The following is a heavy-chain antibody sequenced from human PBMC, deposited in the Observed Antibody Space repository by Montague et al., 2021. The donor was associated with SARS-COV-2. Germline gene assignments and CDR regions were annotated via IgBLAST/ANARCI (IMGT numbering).Heavy chain of an antibody. Sequence: SETLSLTCTVSGGSISSSSYYWGRIRQPPGKGLEWIGSIYYSGSTYYNPSLKSRVTISVDTSKNQFPLKLSSVAAADTAVYYCARALIMITFGGVIAHWFDPWGQGTLVTVSS. CDR1: GGSISSSSYY. J-gene: IGHJ5*02. CDR3: ARALIMITFGGVIAHWFDP. D-gene: IGHD3-16*02. CDR2: IYYSGST. V-gene: IGHV4-39*06.